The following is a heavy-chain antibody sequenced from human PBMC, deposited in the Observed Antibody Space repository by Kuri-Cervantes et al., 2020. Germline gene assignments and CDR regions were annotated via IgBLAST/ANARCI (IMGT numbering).Heavy chain of an antibody. Sequence: GESLKISCAASGFTFNTYEMNRVRQAPGKGLEWVSYISYSGSTIYYADSVKGRFTISRDNAKNSLYLQMNSLRAEDTAVYYCARDGRGWYYYDSSGYYPTVLSSYWGQGTTVTVSS. D-gene: IGHD3-22*01. CDR1: GFTFNTYE. J-gene: IGHJ6*02. CDR3: ARDGRGWYYYDSSGYYPTVLSSY. CDR2: ISYSGSTI. V-gene: IGHV3-48*03.